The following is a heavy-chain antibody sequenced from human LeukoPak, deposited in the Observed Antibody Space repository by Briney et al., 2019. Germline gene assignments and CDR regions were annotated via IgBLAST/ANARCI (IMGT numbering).Heavy chain of an antibody. D-gene: IGHD3-16*01. J-gene: IGHJ5*02. CDR2: IKQDGSEK. Sequence: PGGSLRLSCAASGFTFSSYWMSWVRQAPGKGLEWVANIKQDGSEKYYVDSVKGRFTISRDNAKNSLYLQMNSLRAEDTAVYYCARASFWESPVNWFDPWGQGTLVTVSS. CDR1: GFTFSSYW. V-gene: IGHV3-7*03. CDR3: ARASFWESPVNWFDP.